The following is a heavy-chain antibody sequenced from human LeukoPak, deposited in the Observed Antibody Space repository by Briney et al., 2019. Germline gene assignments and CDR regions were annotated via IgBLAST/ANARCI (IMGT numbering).Heavy chain of an antibody. CDR3: AKGQIAKYYYDSSGYYLFDY. D-gene: IGHD3-22*01. V-gene: IGHV3-23*01. CDR2: ISGSGGST. J-gene: IGHJ4*02. Sequence: GGSLRLSCAASGFTFSSYAMSWVRQAPGKGLERVSAISGSGGSTYYADSVKGRFTISRDNSKNTLYLQMNSLRAEDTAVYYCAKGQIAKYYYDSSGYYLFDYWGQGTLVTVSS. CDR1: GFTFSSYA.